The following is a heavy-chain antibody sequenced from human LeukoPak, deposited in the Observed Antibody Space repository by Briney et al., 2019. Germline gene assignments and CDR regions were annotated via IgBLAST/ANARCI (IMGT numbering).Heavy chain of an antibody. D-gene: IGHD6-19*01. CDR2: IYYSGST. V-gene: IGHV4-31*03. J-gene: IGHJ5*02. CDR1: GGSISSGGYY. Sequence: SETLSLTCTVSGGSISSGGYYWSWIRQHPGKGLEWIGYIYYSGSTYYNPSLKSRVTISVDTSKNQFSLKLSSVTAADTAVYYCARDGSGWYGGWFDPWGQGTLVTVSS. CDR3: ARDGSGWYGGWFDP.